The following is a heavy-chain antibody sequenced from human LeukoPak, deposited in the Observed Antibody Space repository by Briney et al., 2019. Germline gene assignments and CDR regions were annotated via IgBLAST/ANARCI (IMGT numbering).Heavy chain of an antibody. CDR3: AKSITMAPNYYYGMDV. D-gene: IGHD3-10*01. CDR1: GGSISNYY. V-gene: IGHV4-4*07. CDR2: IYSSGST. J-gene: IGHJ6*02. Sequence: SETLSLTCTISGGSISNYYWSWIRQPAGKGLEWIGRIYSSGSTDYNPSLRSRVTMSLDTSKNQFSLKVSSVTAADTAVYYCAKSITMAPNYYYGMDVWGQGTTVTVSS.